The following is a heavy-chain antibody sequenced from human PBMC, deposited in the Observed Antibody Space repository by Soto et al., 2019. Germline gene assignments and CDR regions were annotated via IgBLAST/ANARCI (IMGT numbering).Heavy chain of an antibody. J-gene: IGHJ4*01. CDR3: ANLQQLRSPLDY. Sequence: GGSLRLSCAASGFTFSTYWMSWVRQAPGKGLEWLSYISSGGSTIYYADSVRGRFTISRDNAKNSLYLQVNSLRAEDTAVYYCANLQQLRSPLDYWGHGTLVTVSS. D-gene: IGHD6-13*01. CDR1: GFTFSTYW. CDR2: ISSGGSTI. V-gene: IGHV3-48*01.